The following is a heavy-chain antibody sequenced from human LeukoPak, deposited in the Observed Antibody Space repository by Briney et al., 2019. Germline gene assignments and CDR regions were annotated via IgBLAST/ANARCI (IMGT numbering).Heavy chain of an antibody. J-gene: IGHJ4*02. V-gene: IGHV3-49*03. D-gene: IGHD6-19*01. Sequence: RSLRLSCTASGFTFGDYAMSWFRQAPGKGLEWVGFIRSKIYGGTTEYAASVKGRFTISRDDSKSIAYLQMNSLKTEDTAVYYCTRDQYSSGWYDILFDYWGQGTLVTVSS. CDR3: TRDQYSSGWYDILFDY. CDR2: IRSKIYGGTT. CDR1: GFTFGDYA.